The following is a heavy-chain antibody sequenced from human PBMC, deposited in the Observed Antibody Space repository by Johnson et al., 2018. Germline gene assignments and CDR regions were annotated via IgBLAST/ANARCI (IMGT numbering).Heavy chain of an antibody. CDR2: INHSGST. V-gene: IGHV4-34*01. J-gene: IGHJ3*02. CDR3: ARGTSITGTRAQAARAAFDI. D-gene: IGHD1-20*01. CDR1: GGSFSGYY. Sequence: VQLQQWGAGLLKPSETLSLTCAVYGGSFSGYYWSWIRQPPGKGLEWIGEINHSGSTNYNPSLKSRVTISVDTSKNQFSLKLSPVTAADTAVYSRARGTSITGTRAQAARAAFDIWGQGTMVTVSS.